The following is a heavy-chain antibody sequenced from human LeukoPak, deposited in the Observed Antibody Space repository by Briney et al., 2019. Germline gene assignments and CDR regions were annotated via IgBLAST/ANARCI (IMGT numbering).Heavy chain of an antibody. CDR3: ARDRRYFDWLSKAGYYFDY. V-gene: IGHV3-74*01. CDR1: GFTFSSYW. J-gene: IGHJ4*02. CDR2: INSDGSST. D-gene: IGHD3-9*01. Sequence: GGSLRLSCAASGFTFSSYWMHWLRQAPGKGLVWVSRINSDGSSTSYADSVKGRFTISRDNAKNTLCLQMNSLRAEDTAVYYCARDRRYFDWLSKAGYYFDYWGQGTLVTVSS.